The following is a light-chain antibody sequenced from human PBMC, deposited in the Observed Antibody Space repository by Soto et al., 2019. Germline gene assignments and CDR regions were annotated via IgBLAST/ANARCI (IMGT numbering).Light chain of an antibody. V-gene: IGKV1-12*02. CDR1: QGISSW. CDR3: QRANSIPSVT. Sequence: DIQMTQSPSSVSASVGDRVTITCRSRQGISSWLAWYQQNPGKAPKLLIYAASSLQSGVSSRFSGSVSGTDFALSISSLQPEDFATYYCQRANSIPSVTFGPGTTVHIK. J-gene: IGKJ3*01. CDR2: AAS.